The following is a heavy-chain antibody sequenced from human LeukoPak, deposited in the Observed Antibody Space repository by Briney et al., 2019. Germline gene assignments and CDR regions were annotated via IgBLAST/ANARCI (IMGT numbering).Heavy chain of an antibody. CDR1: GGSIMYYY. V-gene: IGHV4-59*01. CDR2: IYYNGST. Sequence: PSETLSLTCTVSGGSIMYYYWSWIRQSPGRGLEWLGYIYYNGSTNYNPSPKSRLTISVDTSKNQFSLKVTSVTAADSAVYYCARKGGLFDYWGQGTLVTVSS. J-gene: IGHJ4*02. D-gene: IGHD2-15*01. CDR3: ARKGGLFDY.